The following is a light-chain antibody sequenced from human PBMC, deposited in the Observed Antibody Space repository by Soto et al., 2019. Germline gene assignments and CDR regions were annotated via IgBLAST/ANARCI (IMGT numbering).Light chain of an antibody. CDR1: QGISRF. CDR2: AAS. CDR3: QQAHSFPRT. V-gene: IGKV1D-12*01. Sequence: DIQMTQSPSSVSASVGDRVTITCRASQGISRFLAWYQQKXGKAPNXXIFAASTLQSGVPSRFRGSGSGTDFTLTISNLQPEDFETYYCQQAHSFPRTFGGGTKVDIK. J-gene: IGKJ4*01.